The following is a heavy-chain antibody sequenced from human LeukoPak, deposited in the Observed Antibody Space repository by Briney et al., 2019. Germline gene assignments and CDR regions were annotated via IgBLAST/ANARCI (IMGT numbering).Heavy chain of an antibody. J-gene: IGHJ4*02. D-gene: IGHD3-22*01. Sequence: GASVKVSCKASGYTFTSYGISWVRQAPGQGLEWMGWISAYNGNTNYAQKLQGRVTMTTDTSTSTAYMELRSLRSDDTAVYYCARDGDPKYYYDSSGHYSYWGQGTLVTVSS. CDR3: ARDGDPKYYYDSSGHYSY. CDR1: GYTFTSYG. CDR2: ISAYNGNT. V-gene: IGHV1-18*01.